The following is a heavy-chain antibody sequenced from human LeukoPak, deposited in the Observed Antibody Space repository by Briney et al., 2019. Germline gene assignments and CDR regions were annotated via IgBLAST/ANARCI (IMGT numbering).Heavy chain of an antibody. D-gene: IGHD6-13*01. J-gene: IGHJ4*02. CDR3: ARGGVAAAGTPFDFDY. CDR1: GGSISSYY. V-gene: IGHV4-59*01. Sequence: PSETLSLTCTVSGGSISSYYWSWIRQPPGKGLEWIGYIYYSGSTNYNPFLKSRVTISVDTSKNQFSLKLSSVTAADTAVYYCARGGVAAAGTPFDFDYWGQGTLVTVSS. CDR2: IYYSGST.